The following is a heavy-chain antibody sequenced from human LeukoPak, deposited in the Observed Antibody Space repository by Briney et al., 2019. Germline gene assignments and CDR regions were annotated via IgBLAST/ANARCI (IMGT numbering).Heavy chain of an antibody. CDR3: ARTRYYYGSRSYGAPYYFDY. D-gene: IGHD3-10*01. CDR2: IYYSGST. J-gene: IGHJ4*02. Sequence: GSLRLSCAASGFTFSTYGMNWVRQAPGKGLEWIGSIYYSGSTYYNPSLKNRLTISVDTSKNQFSLKLSSVTAADTAVYYCARTRYYYGSRSYGAPYYFDYWGQGTLVTVSS. CDR1: GFTFSTYG. V-gene: IGHV4-59*05.